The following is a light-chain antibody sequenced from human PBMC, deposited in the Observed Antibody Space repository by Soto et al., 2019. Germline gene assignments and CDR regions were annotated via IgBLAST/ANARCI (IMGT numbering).Light chain of an antibody. V-gene: IGKV2-28*01. CDR1: QSLLHSNGYNY. Sequence: DIVMTQSPLSLPVTPGEPASISGRSSQSLLHSNGYNYLDWYLQKPGQSPQLLIYLGSNRASGVPDRFSGSESGTDFTLKISRVEAEDVGVYYCMQALQTPYTFGQGTKLEIK. CDR2: LGS. CDR3: MQALQTPYT. J-gene: IGKJ2*01.